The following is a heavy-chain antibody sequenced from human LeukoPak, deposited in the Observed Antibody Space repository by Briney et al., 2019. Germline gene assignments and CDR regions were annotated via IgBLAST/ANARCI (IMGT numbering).Heavy chain of an antibody. D-gene: IGHD2-2*02. Sequence: SETLSLTCTVSAGSISSYYWSWIRQPPGKGLEWIGYIYYSGSTNYNPSLKSRVTISVDTSKNQFSLKLSSVTAADTAVYYCARERCSSTSCYTEDYYYMDVWGKGTTVTVSS. J-gene: IGHJ6*03. CDR3: ARERCSSTSCYTEDYYYMDV. CDR1: AGSISSYY. CDR2: IYYSGST. V-gene: IGHV4-59*01.